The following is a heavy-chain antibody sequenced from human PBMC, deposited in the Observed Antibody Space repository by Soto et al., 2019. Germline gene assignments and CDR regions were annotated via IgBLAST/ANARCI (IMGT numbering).Heavy chain of an antibody. D-gene: IGHD3-9*01. J-gene: IGHJ4*02. CDR3: VRDYDILTAYQYHFDY. V-gene: IGHV1-46*01. CDR2: INPSVGST. Sequence: GASVKVSCKASGYTFTNYYMHWVRQAPGQGLEWMGIINPSVGSTTYAQRFQGRFTITRDTSTSTVYMELSSLRSEDTAVYYCVRDYDILTAYQYHFDYWGQGTLVTVSS. CDR1: GYTFTNYY.